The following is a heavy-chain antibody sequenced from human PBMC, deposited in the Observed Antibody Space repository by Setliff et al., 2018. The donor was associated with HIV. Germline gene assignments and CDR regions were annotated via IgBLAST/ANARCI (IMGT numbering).Heavy chain of an antibody. Sequence: VASVKVSCKASGGTFSRYTISWVRQAPGQGLEWMGGIIPIFGTTNYAQRFQGRVSITADESTSTAYMELSSLTSEDTAIYYCATIPRPSYYYYYYMDVWGKGTTVTVSS. CDR3: ATIPRPSYYYYYYMDV. J-gene: IGHJ6*03. CDR1: GGTFSRYT. D-gene: IGHD6-6*01. CDR2: IIPIFGTT. V-gene: IGHV1-69*13.